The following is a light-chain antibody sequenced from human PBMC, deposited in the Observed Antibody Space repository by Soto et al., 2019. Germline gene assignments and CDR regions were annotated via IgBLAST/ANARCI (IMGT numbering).Light chain of an antibody. CDR1: QSIDTW. J-gene: IGKJ5*01. Sequence: DVQMTQSPSTLSAFVGDTVTITCRASQSIDTWLAWHQQKPGKXPXXLIYKASSLASGVPSRFSGSGSGSEFTLTISGLQPDDFATYYCQQYSSYPTFGQGTRLEIK. CDR2: KAS. CDR3: QQYSSYPT. V-gene: IGKV1-5*03.